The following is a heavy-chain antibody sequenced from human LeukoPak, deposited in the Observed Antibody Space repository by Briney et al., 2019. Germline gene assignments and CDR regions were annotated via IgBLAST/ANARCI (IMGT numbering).Heavy chain of an antibody. CDR1: GGSISSSSYY. D-gene: IGHD5-12*01. Sequence: PSETLSLTCTVSGGSISSSSYYWGWIRQPPGKGLEWIGSIYYSGSTYYNPSLKSRVTISVDTSKNQFSLKLSSVTAADTAVYYCARYKLRGYSGYDEGGLDYWGQGTLVTVSS. CDR2: IYYSGST. V-gene: IGHV4-39*07. CDR3: ARYKLRGYSGYDEGGLDY. J-gene: IGHJ4*02.